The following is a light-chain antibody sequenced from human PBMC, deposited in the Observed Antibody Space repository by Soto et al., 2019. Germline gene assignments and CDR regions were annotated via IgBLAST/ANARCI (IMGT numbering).Light chain of an antibody. Sequence: QSVLTQPPSASGTPGQRVTISCSGGSSNIGSNTVNWYQHLPGTAPKLLIYSNNQRPSGVPDRFSGSMSGTSASLAISGLQSEDAADYYCAAGDDSLNGPVFGGGTKLTVL. V-gene: IGLV1-44*01. J-gene: IGLJ2*01. CDR2: SNN. CDR3: AAGDDSLNGPV. CDR1: SSNIGSNT.